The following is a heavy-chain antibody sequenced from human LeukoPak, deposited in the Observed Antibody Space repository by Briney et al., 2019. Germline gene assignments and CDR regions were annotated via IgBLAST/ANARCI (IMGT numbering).Heavy chain of an antibody. J-gene: IGHJ4*02. Sequence: SETLSPTCTVSGGSISSYYWSWIRQPPGKGLEWIGYIYYSGSTNYNPSLKSRVTISVDTSKNQFSLKLSSVTAADTAVYYCASQGQTYYDFWSGYQFDYWGQGTLVTVSS. CDR3: ASQGQTYYDFWSGYQFDY. V-gene: IGHV4-59*08. CDR1: GGSISSYY. CDR2: IYYSGST. D-gene: IGHD3-3*01.